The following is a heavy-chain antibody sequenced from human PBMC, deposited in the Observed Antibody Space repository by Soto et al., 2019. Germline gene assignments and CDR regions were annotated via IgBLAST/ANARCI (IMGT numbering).Heavy chain of an antibody. V-gene: IGHV3-49*03. CDR2: IRSKGYGGTT. CDR1: GFTFGDFG. CDR3: ASLTLWSQEYYYGMDV. D-gene: IGHD3-16*01. Sequence: GGSLRLSCTGSGFTFGDFGMSWFRQAPGKGLEWLSFIRSKGYGGTTESAASVRGRFITSRDDSKSIAYLQMNSLKTEDTAVYYCASLTLWSQEYYYGMDVWGQGTTVTVS. J-gene: IGHJ6*02.